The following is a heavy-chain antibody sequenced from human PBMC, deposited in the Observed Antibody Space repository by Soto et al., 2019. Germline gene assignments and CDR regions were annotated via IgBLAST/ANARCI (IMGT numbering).Heavy chain of an antibody. CDR2: VKSKNDCGTT. CDR3: TTDSYITSIIVRFDY. Sequence: PGGSLRLSCAASGFTFSNAWINWVRQAPGKGLEWVGRVKSKNDCGTTDFAAPVKGRFAISRDDSKNMVYLEMNSLQTEDTAIYYCTTDSYITSIIVRFDYWGHGTLVTVSS. D-gene: IGHD3-22*01. CDR1: GFTFSNAW. J-gene: IGHJ4*01. V-gene: IGHV3-15*07.